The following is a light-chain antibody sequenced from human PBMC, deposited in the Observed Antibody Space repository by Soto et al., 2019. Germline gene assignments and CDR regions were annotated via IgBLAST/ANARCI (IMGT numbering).Light chain of an antibody. CDR2: EVS. V-gene: IGLV2-8*01. CDR3: SSYAGNNNLI. Sequence: QSALTQPPSASGSPGQSVTISCTGTSSDVGGGYNYVSWYQHHPGKVPNLIIYEVSKRPSGVPDRFYGSKSGNTASLTVSGLKAEDEADYFCSSYAGNNNLIFGGGTKVTVL. J-gene: IGLJ2*01. CDR1: SSDVGGGYNY.